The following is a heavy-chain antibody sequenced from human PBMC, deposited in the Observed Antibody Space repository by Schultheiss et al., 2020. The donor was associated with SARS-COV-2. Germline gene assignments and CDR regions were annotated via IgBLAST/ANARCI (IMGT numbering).Heavy chain of an antibody. CDR2: IWYDGSNK. V-gene: IGHV3-33*08. CDR3: ATEYRGF. Sequence: GGSLRLSCAASGFTFSSYGMHWVRQAPGKGLEWVPVIWYDGSNKYYADSVKGRFTISRDNSKNTLYLQMNSLRAEDTAMYYCATEYRGFWGQGTLVTVSS. D-gene: IGHD5-12*01. J-gene: IGHJ4*02. CDR1: GFTFSSYG.